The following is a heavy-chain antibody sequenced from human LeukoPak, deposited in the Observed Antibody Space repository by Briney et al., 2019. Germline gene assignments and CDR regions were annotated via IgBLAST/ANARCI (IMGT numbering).Heavy chain of an antibody. CDR3: ARHDRDCSSTSCYHYMDV. V-gene: IGHV4-34*01. CDR1: GGSFSGYY. D-gene: IGHD2-2*01. J-gene: IGHJ6*03. Sequence: SETLSLTCAVYGGSFSGYYWSWIRQPPGKGLEWIGEINHSGSTNYNPSLKSRVTILVDTSKNQFSLKLSSVTAADTAVYYCARHDRDCSSTSCYHYMDVWGKGTTVTVSS. CDR2: INHSGST.